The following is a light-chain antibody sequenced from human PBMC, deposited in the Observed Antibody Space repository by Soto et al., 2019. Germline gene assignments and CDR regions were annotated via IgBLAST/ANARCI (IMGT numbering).Light chain of an antibody. Sequence: QSVLTQPPSVSAAPGQKVPISCSGSSSNIGNNYVSWYQQLPGTAPKLLIYDNNKRPSGIPGRFSGSKSGTSATLGITGLQTGDEADYYCGTWDSSLSAVVFGGGTKVTVL. V-gene: IGLV1-51*01. CDR3: GTWDSSLSAVV. J-gene: IGLJ2*01. CDR2: DNN. CDR1: SSNIGNNY.